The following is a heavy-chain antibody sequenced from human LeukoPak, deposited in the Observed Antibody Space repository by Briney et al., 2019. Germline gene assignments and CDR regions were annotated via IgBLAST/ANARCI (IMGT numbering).Heavy chain of an antibody. CDR1: GGSISSYY. J-gene: IGHJ5*02. D-gene: IGHD6-13*01. V-gene: IGHV4-59*01. CDR2: IYYGGST. Sequence: SETLSLTCTVPGGSISSYYWSWIRQPPGKGLEWIGYIYYGGSTNYNPSLKSRVTISVDTSKNQFSLKLSSVTAADTAVYYCARGYRSGPAAAGTNWFDPWGQGTLVTVSS. CDR3: ARGYRSGPAAAGTNWFDP.